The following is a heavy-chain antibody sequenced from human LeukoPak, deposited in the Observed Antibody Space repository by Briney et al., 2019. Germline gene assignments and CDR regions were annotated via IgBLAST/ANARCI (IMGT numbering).Heavy chain of an antibody. D-gene: IGHD2-8*02. J-gene: IGHJ4*02. CDR2: IKEDGSEK. CDR1: GFTFSSNY. V-gene: IGHV3-7*01. CDR3: ARIGLWSYWRFYFDF. Sequence: GGSLRLSCAASGFTFSSNYMSWVRQAPGKGLEWVANIKEDGSEKYYVDSLKGRFTISRDNGKNSLYLQMSSLRAEDTAVYYCARIGLWSYWRFYFDFFGQGTLVTVSS.